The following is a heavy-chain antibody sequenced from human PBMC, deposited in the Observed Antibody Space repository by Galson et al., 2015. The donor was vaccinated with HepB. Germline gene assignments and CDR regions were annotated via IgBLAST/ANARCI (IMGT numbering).Heavy chain of an antibody. J-gene: IGHJ4*02. CDR3: SSGFGNFDY. Sequence: SLRLSCAGSGFTFSSYWMSWVRQAPGKGLEWVANIKQDGSEKNYVDSVKGRFTISRDNAKNSLYLQMNSLRAEDTAVYYCSSGFGNFDYWDQGTLVTVSS. V-gene: IGHV3-7*01. CDR1: GFTFSSYW. CDR2: IKQDGSEK. D-gene: IGHD3-10*01.